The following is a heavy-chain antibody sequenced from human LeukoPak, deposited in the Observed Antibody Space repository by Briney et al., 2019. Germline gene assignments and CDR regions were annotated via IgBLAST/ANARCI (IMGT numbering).Heavy chain of an antibody. Sequence: GGSLRLSCAASGFTFSSYWMSWVRQAPGKGLEWVANIKQDGSEKYYVGSVKGRFTISRDNAKNSVFLQMNSLRAEDTAVYYCASDRDYYDSTGYLFDYWGQGTLVTVSS. CDR2: IKQDGSEK. J-gene: IGHJ4*02. CDR3: ASDRDYYDSTGYLFDY. V-gene: IGHV3-7*01. CDR1: GFTFSSYW. D-gene: IGHD3-22*01.